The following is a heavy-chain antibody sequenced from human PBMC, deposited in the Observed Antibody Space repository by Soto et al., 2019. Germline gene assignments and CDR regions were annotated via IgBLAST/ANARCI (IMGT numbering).Heavy chain of an antibody. J-gene: IGHJ6*02. V-gene: IGHV3-23*01. D-gene: IGHD3-10*01. CDR3: AKYGSGSYPGNYYYYGMDV. Sequence: GGSLRLSCAASGFTFSSYAMSWVRQAPGKGLEWVSAISGSGGSTYYADSVKGRFTISRDNSKNTLYLQMNSLRAEDTAVYYCAKYGSGSYPGNYYYYGMDVWGQGTTVTV. CDR1: GFTFSSYA. CDR2: ISGSGGST.